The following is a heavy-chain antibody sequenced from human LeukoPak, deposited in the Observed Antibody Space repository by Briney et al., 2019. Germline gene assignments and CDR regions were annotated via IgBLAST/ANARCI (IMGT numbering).Heavy chain of an antibody. Sequence: GGSLRLSCAASGFTFSSYGMSWVRQAPGKGLEWVSTIGGSGGGPYYADSVQGRFTISRDNSKDTLYLQMNSLRAEDTAVYYCAKTVRGVNDAFDIWGQGTMVTVSS. J-gene: IGHJ3*02. D-gene: IGHD3-10*01. CDR1: GFTFSSYG. V-gene: IGHV3-23*01. CDR2: IGGSGGGP. CDR3: AKTVRGVNDAFDI.